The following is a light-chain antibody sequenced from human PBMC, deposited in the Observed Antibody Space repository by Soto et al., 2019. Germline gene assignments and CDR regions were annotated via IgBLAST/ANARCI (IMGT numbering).Light chain of an antibody. J-gene: IGKJ1*01. Sequence: EIVMTQSPAPLSVSPGERATLSCRASQSVSSNLAWYQQKPGQAPRLLIYGASTRATGIPARFSGSGSGTEFTLTISSLQSEDFAVYYCQQYNTWPRTFGQGTK. CDR3: QQYNTWPRT. CDR2: GAS. CDR1: QSVSSN. V-gene: IGKV3-15*01.